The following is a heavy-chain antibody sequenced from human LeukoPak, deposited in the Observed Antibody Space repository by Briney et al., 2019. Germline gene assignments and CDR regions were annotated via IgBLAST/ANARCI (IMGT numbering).Heavy chain of an antibody. CDR2: IYYSGST. D-gene: IGHD5-18*01. J-gene: IGHJ4*02. CDR3: ARQWIQLWTIFDY. Sequence: SETLSLTCTVSGGSISSSSYYWGWIRQPPGKGLEWIGSIYYSGSTYYNPSLKSRVTISVDTSKNQFSLKLSSVTAADTAVYYCARQWIQLWTIFDYWGQGTLVTVSS. V-gene: IGHV4-39*01. CDR1: GGSISSSSYY.